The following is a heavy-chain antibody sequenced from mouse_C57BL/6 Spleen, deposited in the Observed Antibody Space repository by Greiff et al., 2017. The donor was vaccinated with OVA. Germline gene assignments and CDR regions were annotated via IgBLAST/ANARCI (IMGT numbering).Heavy chain of an antibody. CDR3: ARSPYYYGSSYGYFDV. J-gene: IGHJ1*03. CDR1: GYTFTTYP. Sequence: QVQLKESGAELVKPGASVKMSCKASGYTFTTYPIEWMKQNHGKSLEWIGNFHPYNDDTKYNEKFKGKATLTVEKSSSTVYLELSRLTSDDSAVYYCARSPYYYGSSYGYFDVWGTGTTVTVSS. V-gene: IGHV1-47*01. CDR2: FHPYNDDT. D-gene: IGHD1-1*01.